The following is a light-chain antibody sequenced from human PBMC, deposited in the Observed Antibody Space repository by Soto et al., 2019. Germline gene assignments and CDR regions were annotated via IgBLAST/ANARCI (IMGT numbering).Light chain of an antibody. CDR1: QDINNW. Sequence: DIQMTQSPSSVSASVEDRVSFTCRASQDINNWLAWYQQKPGKAPKLLIYAASSLQSGVPSRFSGSGSGTDFTLTISRLQPEDFATYYCQQANSFLGITFGQGTRLEIK. CDR2: AAS. CDR3: QQANSFLGIT. V-gene: IGKV1-12*01. J-gene: IGKJ5*01.